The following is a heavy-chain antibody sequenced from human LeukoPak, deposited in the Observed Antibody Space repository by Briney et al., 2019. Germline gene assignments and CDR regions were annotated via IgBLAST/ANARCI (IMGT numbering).Heavy chain of an antibody. V-gene: IGHV4-34*01. CDR2: INHSGST. Sequence: SETLSLTCAVYGGSFSGYYWSWIRQPPGKGLEWIGEINHSGSTNYNPSLKSRVTISVDTSKNQFSLKLSSVTAADTAVYYCARALGYCSSTSCQNYYYYMDVWGKGTTVTVSS. D-gene: IGHD2-2*01. CDR1: GGSFSGYY. J-gene: IGHJ6*03. CDR3: ARALGYCSSTSCQNYYYYMDV.